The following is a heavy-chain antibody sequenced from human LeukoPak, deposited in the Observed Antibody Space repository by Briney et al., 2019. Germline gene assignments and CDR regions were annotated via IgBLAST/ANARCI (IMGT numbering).Heavy chain of an antibody. V-gene: IGHV3-21*01. J-gene: IGHJ6*02. CDR1: GFTFSSYS. Sequence: TGGSLRLSCAASGFTFSSYSMNWVRQAPGKGLEWVSSISSSGSYIYYADSVKGRFTISRDNAKNSLYLQMNSLRAEDTAVYYCARDRGSHCSGGSCYSHYGMDVWGQGTTVTVSS. CDR2: ISSSGSYI. CDR3: ARDRGSHCSGGSCYSHYGMDV. D-gene: IGHD2-15*01.